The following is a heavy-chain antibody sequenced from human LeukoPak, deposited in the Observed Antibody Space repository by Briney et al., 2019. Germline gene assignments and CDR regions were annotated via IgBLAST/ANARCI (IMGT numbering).Heavy chain of an antibody. V-gene: IGHV3-23*01. CDR2: ISDHGGAT. D-gene: IGHD6-19*01. CDR1: GFNFSSYA. Sequence: PGGSLRLSCAASGFNFSSYAMSWVRQAPGKGLERVSTISDHGGATYYADSVKRRFIISRDNSKNTLYLQMDTLRAEDTALYYCAKGYGSGWYDNWFDSWGQGTLVTVSS. J-gene: IGHJ5*01. CDR3: AKGYGSGWYDNWFDS.